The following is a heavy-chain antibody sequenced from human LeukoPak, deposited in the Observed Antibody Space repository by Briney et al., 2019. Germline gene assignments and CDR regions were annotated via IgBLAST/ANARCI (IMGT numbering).Heavy chain of an antibody. CDR2: IWYGGSNK. V-gene: IGHV3-30*18. Sequence: GRSLRLSCAASGFTFSSYGMHWVRQAPGKELEWVAVIWYGGSNKYYADSVKGRFTISRDNSKNTLYLQMNSLRAEDTAVYYCAKDQERYCSRTSCYKMDYWGQGTLVTVSS. J-gene: IGHJ4*02. CDR1: GFTFSSYG. D-gene: IGHD2-2*01. CDR3: AKDQERYCSRTSCYKMDY.